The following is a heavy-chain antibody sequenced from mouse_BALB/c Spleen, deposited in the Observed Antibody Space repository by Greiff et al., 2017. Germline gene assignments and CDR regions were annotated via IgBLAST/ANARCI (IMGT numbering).Heavy chain of an antibody. Sequence: EVKVVESGGGLVKPGGSLKLSCAASGFTFSSYTMSWVRQTPEKRLEWVATISSGGSYTYYPDSVKGRFTISRDNAKNTLYLQMSSLKSEDTAMYYCTRDGNYEGNYFDYWGQGTTLTVSS. J-gene: IGHJ2*01. D-gene: IGHD2-1*01. CDR2: ISSGGSYT. CDR3: TRDGNYEGNYFDY. V-gene: IGHV5-6-4*01. CDR1: GFTFSSYT.